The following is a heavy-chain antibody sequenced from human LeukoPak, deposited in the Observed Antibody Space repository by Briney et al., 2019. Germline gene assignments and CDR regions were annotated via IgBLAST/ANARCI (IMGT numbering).Heavy chain of an antibody. D-gene: IGHD6-19*01. V-gene: IGHV3-30-3*01. CDR1: GFTFSSYA. CDR3: ARGIPSTSGWLLDY. Sequence: GGSLRLSCAASGFTFSSYAMHWVRQAPGKGLEWVAVISYDGSNKYYADSVKGRFTISRDNSKNTLYLQMNSRRAEDTAVYYCARGIPSTSGWLLDYWGQGTLVPVPS. CDR2: ISYDGSNK. J-gene: IGHJ4*02.